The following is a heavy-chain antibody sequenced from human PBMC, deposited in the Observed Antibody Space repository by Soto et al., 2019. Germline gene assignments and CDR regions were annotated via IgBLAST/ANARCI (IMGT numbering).Heavy chain of an antibody. CDR1: GFTFISHT. CDR3: SREVQPVFRREYDY. V-gene: IGHV3-21*04. J-gene: IGHJ4*02. Sequence: EVQLVESGGGLVKPGGPLSLSCAVSGFTFISHTLNWVRKAPGKGLEWVSSISGSGSPYYADSVKGRFTISRDNAQNSLYLQMSSLRAEDKAVYYCSREVQPVFRREYDYCGQRTLVTVSS. CDR2: ISGSGSP.